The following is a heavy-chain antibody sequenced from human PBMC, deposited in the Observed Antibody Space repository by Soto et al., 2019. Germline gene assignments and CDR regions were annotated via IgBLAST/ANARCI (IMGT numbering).Heavy chain of an antibody. V-gene: IGHV4-59*01. Sequence: SETLSLTCTVSGGSISSYYWSWIRQPPGKGLEWIGYIYYSGSTNYNPSLKGRVTISVDTSKNQFSLKLSSVTAADTAVYYCARVWGGAFDFWGQGTMVTVSS. CDR2: IYYSGST. CDR1: GGSISSYY. D-gene: IGHD3-10*01. J-gene: IGHJ3*01. CDR3: ARVWGGAFDF.